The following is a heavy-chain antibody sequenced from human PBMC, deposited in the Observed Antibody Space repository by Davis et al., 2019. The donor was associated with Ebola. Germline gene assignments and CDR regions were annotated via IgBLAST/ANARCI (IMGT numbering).Heavy chain of an antibody. CDR1: GGSISSYY. V-gene: IGHV4-59*01. J-gene: IGHJ5*02. D-gene: IGHD7-27*01. CDR3: ARENWAQGFDP. CDR2: IYYSGST. Sequence: SETLSLTCTVSGGSISSYYWSWIRQPPGKGLEWIGYIYYSGSTNYNPSLKSRVTISVDTSKNQFSLKLSSVTAADTAVYYCARENWAQGFDPWGQGTLVTVSS.